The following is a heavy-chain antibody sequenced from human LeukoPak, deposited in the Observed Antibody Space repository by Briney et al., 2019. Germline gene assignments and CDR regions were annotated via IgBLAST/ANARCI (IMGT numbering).Heavy chain of an antibody. V-gene: IGHV3-30*04. CDR1: GFTLSSYA. D-gene: IGHD5-24*01. Sequence: GGSLRLSCAASGFTLSSYAMHWVRQAPGEGVEWVAVISYEGSNKCYADSVEGRFTTSRNNSKNTLYLQMNSLRAEDTAVYYRARGGKDDYNHGQFDYWGQGTLVTVSS. CDR2: ISYEGSNK. CDR3: ARGGKDDYNHGQFDY. J-gene: IGHJ4*02.